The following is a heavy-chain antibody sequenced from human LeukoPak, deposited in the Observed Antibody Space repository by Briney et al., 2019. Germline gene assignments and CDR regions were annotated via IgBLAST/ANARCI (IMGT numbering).Heavy chain of an antibody. V-gene: IGHV4-38-2*02. CDR2: IYHSGST. Sequence: SETLSLTCTVSGYSISSGYYWGWIRQPPGKGLEWIGSIYHSGSTYYNPSLKSRVTISVDTSKNQFSLKLSSVTAADTAVYYCARDLRDIAVAGNWFDPWGQGTLVTVSS. CDR3: ARDLRDIAVAGNWFDP. J-gene: IGHJ5*02. CDR1: GYSISSGYY. D-gene: IGHD6-19*01.